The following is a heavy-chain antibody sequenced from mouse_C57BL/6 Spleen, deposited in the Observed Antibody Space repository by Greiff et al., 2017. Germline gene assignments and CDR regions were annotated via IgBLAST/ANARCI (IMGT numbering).Heavy chain of an antibody. D-gene: IGHD1-1*01. CDR3: ARHEEGGFYYGSLFAY. V-gene: IGHV1-62-2*01. J-gene: IGHJ3*01. Sequence: QVQLQQSGAELVKPGASVKLSCKASGYTFTEYTIHWVTQRSGPGLEGIGWFYPGGGSLRCNENFTDKAPLTADKSSSTVYMELSRSTSEDSAVYFCARHEEGGFYYGSLFAYWGQVTLATVFA. CDR1: GYTFTEYT. CDR2: FYPGGGSL.